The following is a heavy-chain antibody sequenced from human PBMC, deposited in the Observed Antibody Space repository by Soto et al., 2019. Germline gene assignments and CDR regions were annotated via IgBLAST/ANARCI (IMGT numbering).Heavy chain of an antibody. CDR1: GYTFTNYD. CDR2: MNPDNGNT. Sequence: QVQLVQSGAEVKKPGASVKVSCKASGYTFTNYDIHWVRQATGAGLEWMGWMNPDNGNTGYAQKFQGRVTMTRDTSTRTAYLDLSSLRPEDTAVYYWASGPAEGEGATYYWGQGTLVTVAS. D-gene: IGHD1-26*01. J-gene: IGHJ4*02. V-gene: IGHV1-8*01. CDR3: ASGPAEGEGATYY.